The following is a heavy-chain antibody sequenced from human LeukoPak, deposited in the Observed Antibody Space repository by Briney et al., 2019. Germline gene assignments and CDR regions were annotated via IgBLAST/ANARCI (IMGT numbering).Heavy chain of an antibody. V-gene: IGHV4-4*02. J-gene: IGHJ4*02. CDR1: GGSISSSNW. D-gene: IGHD3-22*01. Sequence: PSGTLSLTCAVSGGSISSSNWWSWVRQPPGKGLEWIGEIYHSGSTNYNPSLKSRVTISVDKSKNQFSLKLSSVTAADTAVYYCARGVKRVYYYDSSGYWVYWGQGTLVTVSS. CDR2: IYHSGST. CDR3: ARGVKRVYYYDSSGYWVY.